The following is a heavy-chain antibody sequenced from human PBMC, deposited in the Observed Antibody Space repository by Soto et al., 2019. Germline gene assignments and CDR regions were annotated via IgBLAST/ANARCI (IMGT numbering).Heavy chain of an antibody. CDR1: GGSISSYY. Sequence: ASETLSLTCTVSGGSISSYYWSWIRQLPGKGLEWIGYIYYSGSTSSHPSLKSRVTISVDTSKNQFSLKLSSVTAADTAVYYCARDGGYNYGDNWFDPWGQGTLVTVSS. CDR3: ARDGGYNYGDNWFDP. V-gene: IGHV4-59*01. D-gene: IGHD5-18*01. CDR2: IYYSGST. J-gene: IGHJ5*02.